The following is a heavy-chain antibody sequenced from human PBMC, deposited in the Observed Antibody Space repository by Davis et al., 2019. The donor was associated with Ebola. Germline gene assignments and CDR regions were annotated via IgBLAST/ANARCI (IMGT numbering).Heavy chain of an antibody. CDR1: GGTFSSDT. J-gene: IGHJ4*02. Sequence: SVKVSCKAPGGTFSSDTINWVRQAPGLGLEWMGGIIPIFGTANYAQKFQGRVTITADESTSTAYMELSSLRSEDTAVYYCARSPYYWGQGTLVTVSS. CDR3: ARSPYY. D-gene: IGHD3-16*01. V-gene: IGHV1-69*13. CDR2: IIPIFGTA.